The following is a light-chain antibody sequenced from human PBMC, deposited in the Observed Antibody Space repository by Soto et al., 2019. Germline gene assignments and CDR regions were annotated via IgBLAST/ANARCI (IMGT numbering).Light chain of an antibody. CDR2: GAS. CDR3: QQDNNLPGT. V-gene: IGKV3-15*01. Sequence: EIVLTQSPGTLSVSPGERATLSCRASQSVSSKLAWYQQKPGQAPRLLFYGASTGATGIPARFSGSGSETEFTLSISSLQSEDFPIYFCQQDNNLPGTFRQGAKVEIK. J-gene: IGKJ1*01. CDR1: QSVSSK.